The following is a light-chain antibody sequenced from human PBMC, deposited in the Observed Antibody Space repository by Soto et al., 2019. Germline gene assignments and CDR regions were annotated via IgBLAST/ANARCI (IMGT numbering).Light chain of an antibody. V-gene: IGLV3-1*01. CDR1: KLGDKY. Sequence: SYDLTRPPSVSVSPGQTASITCSGHKLGDKYACWYQQKPGQSPVLVIYQDNKRPSGIPERFSGSNSGNTATLTISETQAMDEADYCCQAWDSGTVVFGGGTQLTVL. J-gene: IGLJ2*01. CDR2: QDN. CDR3: QAWDSGTVV.